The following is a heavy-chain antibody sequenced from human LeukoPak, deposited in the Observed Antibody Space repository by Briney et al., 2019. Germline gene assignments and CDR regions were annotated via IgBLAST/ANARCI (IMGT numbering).Heavy chain of an antibody. D-gene: IGHD2-8*01. CDR1: GYTFTDYA. V-gene: IGHV1-18*01. CDR2: ISVYNGNT. CDR3: ARDYCTNSLCYNNWFDP. Sequence: ASVKLSCTASGYTFTDYAISWVRQAPGQGLEWMGWISVYNGNTNYAEKVQGRVTMTTDTSTNTAYMELRSLRSDDTAVYYCARDYCTNSLCYNNWFDPWGQGTLVTVSS. J-gene: IGHJ5*02.